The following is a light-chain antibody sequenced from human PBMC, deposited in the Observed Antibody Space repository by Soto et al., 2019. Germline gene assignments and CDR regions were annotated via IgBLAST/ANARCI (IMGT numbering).Light chain of an antibody. V-gene: IGKV3-15*01. CDR3: QHYNNWPPWA. CDR2: RAS. CDR1: QTVSSN. Sequence: EIVMTQSPATLSVSPGERATLPCRASQTVSSNLAWYQQKPGQAPRLLIYRASTRATGIPARFSGSGSGTEFTLTISSLQSEDFAVYYCQHYNNWPPWAFGQGTKVEIK. J-gene: IGKJ1*01.